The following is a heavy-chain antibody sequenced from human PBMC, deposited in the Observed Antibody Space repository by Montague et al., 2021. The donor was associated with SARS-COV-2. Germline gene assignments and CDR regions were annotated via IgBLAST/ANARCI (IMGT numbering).Heavy chain of an antibody. Sequence: SLRLSCAASGFTFSSFSMNWVRQAPGKRLEWVASISSESTYILYAASVRGRFTVSRDNAQNLLFLQMNSRRAEDTALYYCARFETSKFYSSGVDVWGQGTTVTVSS. V-gene: IGHV3-21*01. CDR2: ISSESTYI. D-gene: IGHD2-15*01. J-gene: IGHJ6*02. CDR3: ARFETSKFYSSGVDV. CDR1: GFTFSSFS.